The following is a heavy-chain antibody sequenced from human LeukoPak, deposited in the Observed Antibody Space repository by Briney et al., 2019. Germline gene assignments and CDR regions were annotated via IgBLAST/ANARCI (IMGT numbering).Heavy chain of an antibody. CDR1: GGSISSSSYY. D-gene: IGHD6-19*01. CDR2: IYYSGST. CDR3: ARFKRADGWSYFDY. V-gene: IGHV4-39*07. J-gene: IGHJ4*02. Sequence: MSSETLSLTCTVSGGSISSSSYYWGWIRQPPGKGLEWIGSIYYSGSTNHNPSLRSRVTISIDTSKNQFSLRLISVTAADTAVYYCARFKRADGWSYFDYWGQGTLVTVSS.